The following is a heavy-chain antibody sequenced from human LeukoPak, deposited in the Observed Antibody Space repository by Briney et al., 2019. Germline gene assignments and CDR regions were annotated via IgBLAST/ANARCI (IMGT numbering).Heavy chain of an antibody. D-gene: IGHD3-10*01. CDR3: AKDYLWFGEFDDDY. Sequence: GGSLRLSCAASGFTFSSYAMSWVRQAPGMGLEWVSAISGSGGSTYYADSVKGRFTISRDNSKNTLYLQMNSLRAEDTAVYYCAKDYLWFGEFDDDYWGQGTLVTVSS. V-gene: IGHV3-23*01. J-gene: IGHJ4*02. CDR1: GFTFSSYA. CDR2: ISGSGGST.